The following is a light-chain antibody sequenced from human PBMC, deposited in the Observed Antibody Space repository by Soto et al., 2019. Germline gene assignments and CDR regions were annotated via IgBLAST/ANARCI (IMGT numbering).Light chain of an antibody. CDR2: GAS. CDR1: QSVSNNY. J-gene: IGKJ1*01. CDR3: QQYGSPGT. Sequence: EILLTQSPGTLSLSPGERATLACRASQSVSNNYLAWYKQKPGQAPRLLIYGASNRATGIPDRLSGSGSGTDFTLTISRMEPEDFAVYYCQQYGSPGTFGHGTKVDI. V-gene: IGKV3-20*01.